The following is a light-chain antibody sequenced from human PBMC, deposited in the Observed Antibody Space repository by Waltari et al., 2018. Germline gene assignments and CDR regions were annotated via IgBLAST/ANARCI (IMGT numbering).Light chain of an antibody. CDR3: QQYDNYFYT. J-gene: IGKJ2*01. Sequence: IPMTQSPSTLSASLGDRVTITCRASQRIRDWLAWYQQKPGKAPKLLIHRSSTLASGVPSRFSGSGSGTEFTLTISGLQPDDFATYYCQQYDNYFYTFGQGTKLEI. V-gene: IGKV1-5*03. CDR1: QRIRDW. CDR2: RSS.